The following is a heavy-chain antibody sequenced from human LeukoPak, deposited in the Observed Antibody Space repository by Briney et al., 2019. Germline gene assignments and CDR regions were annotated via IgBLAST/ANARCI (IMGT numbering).Heavy chain of an antibody. CDR1: EFTSSSYS. D-gene: IGHD3-22*01. J-gene: IGHJ4*02. Sequence: GGSLRLSCAASEFTSSSYSMNWVRQAPGKGLEWVSYITNSGNSKSYADSVKGRFTISRDNTKNSLYLQMNGLRAEDTAVYYCARTRSSDYLTFDYWGQGILVTVSS. CDR3: ARTRSSDYLTFDY. CDR2: ITNSGNSK. V-gene: IGHV3-48*01.